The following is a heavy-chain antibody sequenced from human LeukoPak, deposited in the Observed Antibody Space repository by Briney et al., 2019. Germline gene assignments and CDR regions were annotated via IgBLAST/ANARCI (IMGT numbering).Heavy chain of an antibody. CDR1: GGSFSGYY. Sequence: KPSETLSLTCAVYGGSFSGYYWSWIRQPPGKGLEWIAYIYYSGSTNYNPSLKSRVTISVDTSKNQFSLKLTSVTAADTAVYYCARDRDGNNWFDPWGQGTLVTVSS. J-gene: IGHJ5*02. D-gene: IGHD5-24*01. CDR2: IYYSGST. CDR3: ARDRDGNNWFDP. V-gene: IGHV4-59*01.